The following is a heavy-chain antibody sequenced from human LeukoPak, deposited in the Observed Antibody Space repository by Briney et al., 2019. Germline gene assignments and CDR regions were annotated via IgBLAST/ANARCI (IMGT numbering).Heavy chain of an antibody. D-gene: IGHD3-10*01. J-gene: IGHJ4*02. Sequence: GGSLRLSCAASGFTFSSYWMHWVRQAPGKGLVWVSSISSSSSYIYYADSVKGRFTISRDNAKNSLYLQMNSLRAEDTAVYYCARDWYYYGSGSYWIDYWGQGTLVTVSS. CDR1: GFTFSSYW. CDR3: ARDWYYYGSGSYWIDY. V-gene: IGHV3-21*01. CDR2: ISSSSSYI.